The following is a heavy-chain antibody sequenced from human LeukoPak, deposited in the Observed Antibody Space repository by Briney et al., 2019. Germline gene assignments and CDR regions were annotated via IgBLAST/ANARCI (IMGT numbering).Heavy chain of an antibody. CDR2: IYISGST. V-gene: IGHV4-4*07. CDR3: ARLGYSSGWYWGFDY. CDR1: GDSFSSYY. D-gene: IGHD6-19*01. Sequence: PSETLSLTCTVSGDSFSSYYWSWIRQHAGKGLEWIGRIYISGSTSYNPSLKSRVTMSVDTSKNQFSLKLSSVTAADTAVYYCARLGYSSGWYWGFDYWGQGTLVTVSS. J-gene: IGHJ4*02.